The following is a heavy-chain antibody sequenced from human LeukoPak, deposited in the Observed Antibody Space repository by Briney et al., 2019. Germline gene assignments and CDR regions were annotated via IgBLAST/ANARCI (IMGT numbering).Heavy chain of an antibody. V-gene: IGHV3-64*01. J-gene: IGHJ4*02. CDR2: ISSNGGST. D-gene: IGHD4-17*01. CDR1: GFTFSSYA. CDR3: ARVSRHDYGDPFDY. Sequence: GGSLRLSCAASGFTFSSYAMHWVRQAPGKGLEYVSAISSNGGSTYYANSVKGRFTISRDNSKNTLYLQMGSLRAEDMAVYYCARVSRHDYGDPFDYWGQGTLVTVSS.